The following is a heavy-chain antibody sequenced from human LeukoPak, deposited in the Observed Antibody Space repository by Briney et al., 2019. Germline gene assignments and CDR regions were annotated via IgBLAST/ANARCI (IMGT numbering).Heavy chain of an antibody. CDR1: GFTFSSYA. D-gene: IGHD6-13*01. J-gene: IGHJ4*02. V-gene: IGHV3-30*04. CDR3: ARDLISWYYFDY. CDR2: ISFDGSNK. Sequence: GRSLRLSCAASGFTFSSYAMHWVRQAPGKGLDGVAVISFDGSNKHYADSVKGRFTISRDNSMNTLYLQMNSLKPEDTAVYFCARDLISWYYFDYWGQGTLVTVSS.